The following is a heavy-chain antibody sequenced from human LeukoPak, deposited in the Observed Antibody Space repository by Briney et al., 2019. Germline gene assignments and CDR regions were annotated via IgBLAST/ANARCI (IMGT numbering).Heavy chain of an antibody. CDR1: GGSISSGSYS. Sequence: SETLSLTCTVSGGSISSGSYSWNWIRQHPGKGLEWIGYIFHSGNIYYNPSLESRVTISVDTSKSQFSLKLSSVTAADTAVYYCARKLGVVTAIPHFDYWGQGALVTVSS. V-gene: IGHV4-31*03. CDR3: ARKLGVVTAIPHFDY. J-gene: IGHJ4*02. CDR2: IFHSGNI. D-gene: IGHD2-21*02.